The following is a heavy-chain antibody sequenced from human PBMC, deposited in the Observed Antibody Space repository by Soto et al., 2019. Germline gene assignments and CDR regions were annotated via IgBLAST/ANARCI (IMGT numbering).Heavy chain of an antibody. CDR1: GFTVSSNY. D-gene: IGHD3-10*01. CDR2: IYSGGST. CDR3: ARVVDPGLSGLGYFQL. Sequence: PGGSLRLSCAVSGFTVSSNYMSWVRQAPGKGLEWVSVIYSGGSTYYADSVKGRFTISRDNSKNTLYLQMNSLRAEDTAVYYCARVVDPGLSGLGYFQLWAQRTLVTVSS. V-gene: IGHV3-66*01. J-gene: IGHJ1*01.